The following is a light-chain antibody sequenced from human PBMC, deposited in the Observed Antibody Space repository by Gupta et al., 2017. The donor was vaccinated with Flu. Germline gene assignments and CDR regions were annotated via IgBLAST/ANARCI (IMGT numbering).Light chain of an antibody. V-gene: IGKV1D-16*01. CDR1: QGVSSW. J-gene: IGKJ4*01. CDR2: GAS. Sequence: SVSASVGDRVTITCRASQGVSSWVAWYQQKPDTAPQSLIYGASSLQSGVPSRFSGSGSGTDFTLTINSLQPEDVGTYYCQQEKDYPLTFGGGTKVDIK. CDR3: QQEKDYPLT.